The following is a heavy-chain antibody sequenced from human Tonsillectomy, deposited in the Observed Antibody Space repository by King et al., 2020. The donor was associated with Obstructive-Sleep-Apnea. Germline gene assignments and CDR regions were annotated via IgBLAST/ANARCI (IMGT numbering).Heavy chain of an antibody. D-gene: IGHD3-22*01. CDR2: IYYSGST. V-gene: IGHV4-59*08. CDR1: GGSISSYS. CDR3: ARISTRKSGFPLDY. Sequence: VQLQESGPGLVKPSETLSLTCTVSGGSISSYSWSWIRQPPGKGLEWIGYIYYSGSTNYNPSLKSRVSISVDTSKNQFFLKLSSVSAADTAVYYCARISTRKSGFPLDYWGQGTLVTVSS. J-gene: IGHJ4*02.